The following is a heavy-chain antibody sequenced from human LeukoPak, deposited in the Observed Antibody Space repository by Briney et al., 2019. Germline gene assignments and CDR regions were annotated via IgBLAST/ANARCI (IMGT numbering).Heavy chain of an antibody. CDR3: ARDNSVRDEAWWFNP. V-gene: IGHV1-18*01. CDR2: ISPYNGNT. CDR1: GYTFTSYA. D-gene: IGHD5-24*01. J-gene: IGHJ5*02. Sequence: ASVKVSCKASGYTFTSYAISWVRQAPGQGLEWMGWISPYNGNTNYAQNLQGRVTLTRDMSTSTDYLELSSLRSEDTAVYYCARDNSVRDEAWWFNPWGQGTLVTVSS.